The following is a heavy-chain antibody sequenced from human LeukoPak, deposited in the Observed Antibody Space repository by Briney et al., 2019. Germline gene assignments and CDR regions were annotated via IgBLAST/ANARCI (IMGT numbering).Heavy chain of an antibody. J-gene: IGHJ4*02. D-gene: IGHD6-25*01. CDR2: VSSSGGST. CDR3: VQQTAGVVY. V-gene: IGHV3-64D*09. CDR1: GFPFSSYA. Sequence: GGSLRLSCAASGFPFSSYAMSWVRQAPGKGLEYVSAVSSSGGSTFYADSVKGRFTISRDNSKNTLYLQMSSLRAEDTALYYCVQQTAGVVYWGQGTLVTVSS.